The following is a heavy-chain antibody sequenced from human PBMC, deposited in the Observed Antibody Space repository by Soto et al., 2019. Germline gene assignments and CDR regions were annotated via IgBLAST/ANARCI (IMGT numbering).Heavy chain of an antibody. CDR1: VSNMSRSS. J-gene: IGHJ6*02. V-gene: IGHV3-48*02. CDR2: ISDSGSNT. Sequence: TLTRSCSVSNMSRSSSYLYWEGQGRGLEWVAYISDSGSNTLYADSVKVRFTVSRDTAKNSLYLQMSRLRDEDSAVYYCASYYYDRSGYAVMDAWGQGTTVTVSS. CDR3: ASYYYDRSGYAVMDA. D-gene: IGHD3-22*01.